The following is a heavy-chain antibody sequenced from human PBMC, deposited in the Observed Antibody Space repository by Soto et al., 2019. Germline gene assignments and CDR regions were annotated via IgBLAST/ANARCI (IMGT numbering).Heavy chain of an antibody. CDR3: ARGGYCSSTSCYNYYSYMDV. V-gene: IGHV3-74*01. CDR2: INSDGSST. Sequence: PGGSLRLSCAASGFTFSSYWMHWVRQAPGKGLVWVSRINSDGSSTSYADSVKGRFTISRDNAKNTLYLQMNSLRAEDTAVYYCARGGYCSSTSCYNYYSYMDVWGKGTTVTVSS. J-gene: IGHJ6*03. CDR1: GFTFSSYW. D-gene: IGHD2-2*02.